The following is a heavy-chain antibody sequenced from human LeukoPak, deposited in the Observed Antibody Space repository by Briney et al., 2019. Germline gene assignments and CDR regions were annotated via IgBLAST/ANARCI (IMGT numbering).Heavy chain of an antibody. V-gene: IGHV3-21*01. J-gene: IGHJ4*02. Sequence: GFLRLSCAASGFTFSSYSMNWVRQAPGKGLEWVSSISSSSTYIYYADSVKGRFTISRDNPKNTLYLQINGLRDDDTARHYCARVFLERLTSGYFDNWGQGTLVTVSP. CDR3: ARVFLERLTSGYFDN. CDR2: ISSSSTYI. CDR1: GFTFSSYS. D-gene: IGHD3-3*01.